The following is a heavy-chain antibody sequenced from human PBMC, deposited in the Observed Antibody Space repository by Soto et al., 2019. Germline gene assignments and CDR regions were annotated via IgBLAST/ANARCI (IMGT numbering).Heavy chain of an antibody. CDR2: IFNSVTT. V-gene: IGHV4-59*01. CDR3: ARGASGWYRGFDI. Sequence: QVQLQESGPGLVKPSETLSLTCSVSGGSISDYYWTWIRQTPGKGLEWIGYIFNSVTTNYNPSLKSRITISVDTSKNHFSLKMRSVTAADTAVYYCARGASGWYRGFDIWGQGTLVTDSS. J-gene: IGHJ3*02. D-gene: IGHD6-19*01. CDR1: GGSISDYY.